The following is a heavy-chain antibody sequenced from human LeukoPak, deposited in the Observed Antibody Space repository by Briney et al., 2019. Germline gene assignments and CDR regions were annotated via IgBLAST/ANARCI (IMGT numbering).Heavy chain of an antibody. V-gene: IGHV1-69*05. CDR2: IIPIFGTA. Sequence: AASVTVSCKASGGTFSSYAISWVRQAPGQGLEWMGGIIPIFGTANYAQKFQGRVTISTDESTSTAYMELSSLRSEDTAVYYCASGSVAGTNHPGDFDYWGQGTPVTVSS. CDR1: GGTFSSYA. J-gene: IGHJ4*02. CDR3: ASGSVAGTNHPGDFDY. D-gene: IGHD6-19*01.